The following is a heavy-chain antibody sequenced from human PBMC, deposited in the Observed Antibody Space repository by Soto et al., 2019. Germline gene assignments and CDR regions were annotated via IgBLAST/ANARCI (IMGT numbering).Heavy chain of an antibody. Sequence: EVQLLESGGGLVQPGGSLRLSCAASGFTFSSYAMSWVRQAPGKGLEWVSAISGSGGSTYYADSVKGRFTISRDNSKNTLYLKMTSLRAEDRAVYYGAEYQLLGGNDAFDIGGQGTMVTVSS. CDR1: GFTFSSYA. V-gene: IGHV3-23*01. CDR3: AEYQLLGGNDAFDI. CDR2: ISGSGGST. J-gene: IGHJ3*02. D-gene: IGHD2-2*01.